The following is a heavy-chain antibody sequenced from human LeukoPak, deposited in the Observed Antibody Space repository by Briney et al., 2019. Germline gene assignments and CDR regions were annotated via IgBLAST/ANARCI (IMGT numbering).Heavy chain of an antibody. CDR1: GFTFRSCG. J-gene: IGHJ4*02. D-gene: IGHD3-3*01. CDR2: ISYNGINK. Sequence: PGGSLRLSCAASGFTFRSCGMHWVRQAPGKGLEWVALISYNGINKYYADSLKGRFTISRDNSKNTLYLQMNSLRAEDTAVYYCAKDYDSLDYWGQGTLVTVSS. CDR3: AKDYDSLDY. V-gene: IGHV3-30*18.